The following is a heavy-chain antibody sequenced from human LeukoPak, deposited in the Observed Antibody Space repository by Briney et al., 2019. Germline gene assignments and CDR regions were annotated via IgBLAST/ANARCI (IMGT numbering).Heavy chain of an antibody. D-gene: IGHD6-19*01. CDR2: ISGSGGST. CDR1: RFTFSSYA. V-gene: IGHV3-23*01. J-gene: IGHJ4*02. CDR3: ATSGYSSGWYVY. Sequence: GGSLRLSCAASRFTFSSYAMYWARQAPGKGLEWVSAISGSGGSTYYADSVKGRFTISRDNSKNTLYLQMNSLRAEDTAVYYCATSGYSSGWYVYWGQGTLVTVSS.